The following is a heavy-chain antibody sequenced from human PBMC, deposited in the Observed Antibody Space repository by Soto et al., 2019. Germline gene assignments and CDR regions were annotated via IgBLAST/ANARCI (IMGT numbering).Heavy chain of an antibody. V-gene: IGHV1-18*01. D-gene: IGHD1-26*01. CDR1: GNTIMSYG. CDR2: ISAYNGKT. J-gene: IGHJ2*01. Sequence: QVQLVQSGGEVKKPGASVKVSCKASGNTIMSYGFSWVRQAPGQGLEWIGWISAYNGKTDYAHQVRDRVIMTRDTVTRTVYMALTRLTSDDTAVYFCAIHGVGSFWYVDIWGRGTLVSVSS. CDR3: AIHGVGSFWYVDI.